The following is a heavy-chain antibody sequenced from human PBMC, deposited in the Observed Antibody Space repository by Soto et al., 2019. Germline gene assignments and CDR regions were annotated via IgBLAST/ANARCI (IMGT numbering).Heavy chain of an antibody. D-gene: IGHD5-12*01. CDR3: ARDLSYSGYYTAFDY. J-gene: IGHJ4*02. V-gene: IGHV4-61*01. Sequence: SETLSLTCTVSVCSVSSGSYYWIWIRQPPGKGLEWIGYIYYSGSTNYNPSLKSRVTISVDTSKNQFSLKLSSVTAADTAVYYCARDLSYSGYYTAFDYWGQGTLVIVSS. CDR2: IYYSGST. CDR1: VCSVSSGSYY.